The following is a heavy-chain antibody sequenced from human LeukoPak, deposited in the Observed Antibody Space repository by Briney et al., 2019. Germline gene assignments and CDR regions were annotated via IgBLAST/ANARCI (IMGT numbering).Heavy chain of an antibody. CDR3: ARNRDGYNKDAFDI. CDR1: GFTVSNNY. CDR2: IYSGGNT. Sequence: GGSLRLSCAVFGFTVSNNYMHWVRQAPGKGLEWVSVIYSGGNTFYADSVKGRLTISRDNSKNTLYLQMNSLRAEDTAVYYCARNRDGYNKDAFDIWGQGTTVTVSS. J-gene: IGHJ3*02. V-gene: IGHV3-66*01. D-gene: IGHD5-24*01.